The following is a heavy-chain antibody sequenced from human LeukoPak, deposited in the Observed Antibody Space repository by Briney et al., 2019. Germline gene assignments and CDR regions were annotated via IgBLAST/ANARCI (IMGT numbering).Heavy chain of an antibody. V-gene: IGHV1-18*01. CDR3: ARDVEQLVLHYYYYYMDV. J-gene: IGHJ6*03. Sequence: GASVKVSCKASGGTFSSYAISWVRQAPGQGLEWMGWIRAYNGNTNYAQKLQGRVTMTTDTSTSTAYMELRSLRSDDTAVYYCARDVEQLVLHYYYYYMDVWGKGTTVTVSS. CDR2: IRAYNGNT. CDR1: GGTFSSYA. D-gene: IGHD6-13*01.